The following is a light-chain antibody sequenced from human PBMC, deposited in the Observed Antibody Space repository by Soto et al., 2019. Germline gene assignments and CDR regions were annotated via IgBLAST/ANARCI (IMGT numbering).Light chain of an antibody. Sequence: DIQMTQSPSSLSASVGDRVTITCRASQGISDSLAWYQHKPGKPPSLLIYAASTLQSGVPARFSGSGSGTDFTLTISSLQPEDVATYYCQQYNTVPQTFGQGTKVELK. J-gene: IGKJ1*01. CDR1: QGISDS. CDR3: QQYNTVPQT. V-gene: IGKV1-27*01. CDR2: AAS.